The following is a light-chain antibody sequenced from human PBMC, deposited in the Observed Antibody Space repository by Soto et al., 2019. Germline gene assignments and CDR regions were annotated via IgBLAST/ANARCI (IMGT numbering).Light chain of an antibody. CDR3: QAWDSSTVA. CDR2: QDT. CDR1: KLGNKY. V-gene: IGLV3-1*01. Sequence: SSELTQPPSVSVSPGQTASITCSGDKLGNKYACWYQQKPRQSPVLVIYQDTKRPSGIPERFSGSNSGNTATLTISGTQALDEADYYCQAWDSSTVAFGGGTKVTVL. J-gene: IGLJ2*01.